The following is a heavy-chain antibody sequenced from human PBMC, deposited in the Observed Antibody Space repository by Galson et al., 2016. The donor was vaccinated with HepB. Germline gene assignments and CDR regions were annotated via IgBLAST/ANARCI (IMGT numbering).Heavy chain of an antibody. CDR2: INAGNGDT. J-gene: IGHJ4*02. CDR3: AREPSSAAPLSIFDY. CDR1: GYTFTTHA. V-gene: IGHV1-3*01. D-gene: IGHD6-6*01. Sequence: SVKVSCKASGYTFTTHAMHWVRQAPGQSLEWMGYINAGNGDTKYSQKFRARDTITRDRSANTTYMELDNLRSEDTAVYYCAREPSSAAPLSIFDYWGQGTLVTVSS.